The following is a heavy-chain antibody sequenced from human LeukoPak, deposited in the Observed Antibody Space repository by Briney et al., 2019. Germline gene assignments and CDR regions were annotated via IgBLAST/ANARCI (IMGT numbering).Heavy chain of an antibody. CDR1: GFTFSSYA. CDR2: FSGSGGST. Sequence: GGSLRLSCAASGFTFSSYAMSWVRQAPGKGLEWVSAFSGSGGSTYYADSVRGRFTISRDNSKNTLYLQMNSLRAEDTAVYYCAKCLEVPDDFWSGYYGYYFDYWGQGTLVTVSS. CDR3: AKCLEVPDDFWSGYYGYYFDY. V-gene: IGHV3-23*01. J-gene: IGHJ4*02. D-gene: IGHD3-3*01.